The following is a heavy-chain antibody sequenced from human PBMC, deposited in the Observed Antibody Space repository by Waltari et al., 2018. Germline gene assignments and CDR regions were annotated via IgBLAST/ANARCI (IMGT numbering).Heavy chain of an antibody. CDR3: AKDMGIVATMVDS. J-gene: IGHJ4*02. CDR1: GFTFVKYA. D-gene: IGHD5-12*01. V-gene: IGHV3-9*01. Sequence: EVQLVESEGGLVQPGSSLRLSCAASGFTFVKYAMHWVRQAPGKGLEWVSGISWNSGSIGYADSVKGRFTISRDNAKNSLNLQMNSLRAEDTAFYYCAKDMGIVATMVDSWGQGTLVTVSS. CDR2: ISWNSGSI.